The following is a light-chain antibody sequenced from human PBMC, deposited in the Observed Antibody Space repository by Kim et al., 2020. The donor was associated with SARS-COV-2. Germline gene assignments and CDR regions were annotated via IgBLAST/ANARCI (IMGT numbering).Light chain of an antibody. J-gene: IGKJ1*01. CDR1: QSVSSSS. Sequence: PPGEKSTISGRASQSVSSSSLAWYQPKPGQAPRLLIYGASNGATGIPDRFSGSGSGTEFTLTISRVEPEDFAVYYCQQYGSSPQTFGQGTKVDIK. CDR3: QQYGSSPQT. CDR2: GAS. V-gene: IGKV3-20*01.